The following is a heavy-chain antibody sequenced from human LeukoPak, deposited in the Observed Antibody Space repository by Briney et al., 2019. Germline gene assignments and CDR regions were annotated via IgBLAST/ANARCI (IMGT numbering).Heavy chain of an antibody. CDR3: TRIDGRSYLDY. J-gene: IGHJ4*02. Sequence: GGSLRLSCAASGFTFSDHYMDWVRQAPGKGLEWVGRTRNKANSYTTEYAASVKGRFTISRDDSKNSLYLQMNSLKTEDTAVYYCTRIDGRSYLDYWGQGTLVTVSS. V-gene: IGHV3-72*01. CDR1: GFTFSDHY. D-gene: IGHD2-15*01. CDR2: TRNKANSYTT.